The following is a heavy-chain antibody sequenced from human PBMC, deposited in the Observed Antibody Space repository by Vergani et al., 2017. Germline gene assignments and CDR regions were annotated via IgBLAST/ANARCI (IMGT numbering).Heavy chain of an antibody. V-gene: IGHV3-23*01. CDR1: VFPFSIPS. J-gene: IGHJ6*02. Sequence: EVQLLQSEEALLHPGGPFRLPWVALVFPFSIPSRIWAGRGLGQGRDWVSSIKNIGSSTHYADSGKGRFTISRDNSKDTLSLQMNSLRVEDTAIYYGAKAPDPNCKGGNCYSYYDGLDLWGQGTTVTVSS. D-gene: IGHD2-21*01. CDR2: IKNIGSST. CDR3: AKAPDPNCKGGNCYSYYDGLDL.